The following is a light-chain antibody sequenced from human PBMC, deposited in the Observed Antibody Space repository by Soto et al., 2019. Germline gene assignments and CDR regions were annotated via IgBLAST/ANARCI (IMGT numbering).Light chain of an antibody. CDR2: DVS. Sequence: QSVLTQPASVSGSPGQSITISCTGTSSDVGGYNYVSWYQQHPGKAPKLMIYDVSNRPSGVSNRFSGSKSGNTASLTISGLQAEDEADYYCSSYTSSSPWVFGGGTQLTV. CDR3: SSYTSSSPWV. J-gene: IGLJ3*02. CDR1: SSDVGGYNY. V-gene: IGLV2-14*01.